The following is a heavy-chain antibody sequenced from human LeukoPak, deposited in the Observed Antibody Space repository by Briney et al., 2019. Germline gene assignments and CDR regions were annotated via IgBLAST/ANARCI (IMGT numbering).Heavy chain of an antibody. CDR3: ARVGLGKDTAFDI. CDR1: GYAFTGHY. D-gene: IGHD2-15*01. CDR2: INSNSGDT. Sequence: ASVKVSCKTSGYAFTGHYIHWARQAPGQGLDWLGWINSNSGDTKYEEKFQGRVTMTRDTSITTVYMDLTRLTSDDAAVYYCARVGLGKDTAFDIWGQGTMVTVSS. V-gene: IGHV1-2*02. J-gene: IGHJ3*02.